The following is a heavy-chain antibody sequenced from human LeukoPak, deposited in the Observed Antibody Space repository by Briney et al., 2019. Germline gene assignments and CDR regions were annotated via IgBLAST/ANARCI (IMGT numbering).Heavy chain of an antibody. CDR3: AKAGYYDSSGFLDH. V-gene: IGHV3-23*01. J-gene: IGHJ4*02. CDR2: ISGSGGST. D-gene: IGHD3-22*01. CDR1: GFTFSSYA. Sequence: GGSLRLSCAASGFTFSSYAMFWVRQAPGKGLEWVSAISGSGGSTYYADSVKGRFTISRDNSKNTLYLQMNSLRAEDTAVYYCAKAGYYDSSGFLDHWGQGTLVTVSS.